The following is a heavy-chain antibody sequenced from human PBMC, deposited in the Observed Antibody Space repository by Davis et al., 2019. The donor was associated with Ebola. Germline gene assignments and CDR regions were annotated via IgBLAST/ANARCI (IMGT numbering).Heavy chain of an antibody. V-gene: IGHV3-23*01. Sequence: GESLKISCAASGFTFSSYAMNWVRQAPGKGLEWVSVISGSGRSTYYADSVKGRFTISRDNSKNTLYLQMNSLRAEDTAVYHCAKDGGGDSIASAFDIWGQGTMVTVS. CDR3: AKDGGGDSIASAFDI. D-gene: IGHD2-21*02. CDR2: ISGSGRST. J-gene: IGHJ3*02. CDR1: GFTFSSYA.